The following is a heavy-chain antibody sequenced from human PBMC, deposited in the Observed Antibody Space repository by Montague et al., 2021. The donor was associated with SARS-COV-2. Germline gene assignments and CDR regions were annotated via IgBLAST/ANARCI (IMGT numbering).Heavy chain of an antibody. V-gene: IGHV4-38-2*02. CDR2: RYQNGAT. CDR1: GFSISSGYY. D-gene: IGHD3-3*01. J-gene: IGHJ4*02. Sequence: SETLSLTCSVSGFSISSGYYWGWIRQTPGKELEWFGSRYQNGATYYSPSLKRRVTILLDISKNQFSLSLTSVTAADTAVYYCARSGVGIFDFSYFDSWGQGSLVIVSS. CDR3: ARSGVGIFDFSYFDS.